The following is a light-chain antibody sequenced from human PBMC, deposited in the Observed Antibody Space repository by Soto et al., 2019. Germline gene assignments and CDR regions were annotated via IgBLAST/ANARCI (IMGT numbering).Light chain of an antibody. J-gene: IGKJ4*01. V-gene: IGKV1-8*01. CDR1: QGISSY. CDR2: AAS. CDR3: QQYYSYPPT. Sequence: AIRMTQSPSSFSASTGDRVTITCRASQGISSYLAWYQQKPGKAPKLLIYAASTLQSGVPSRFSGSGSGTDFTLTISCLQPEDFATYYCQQYYSYPPTFGGGTKVDIK.